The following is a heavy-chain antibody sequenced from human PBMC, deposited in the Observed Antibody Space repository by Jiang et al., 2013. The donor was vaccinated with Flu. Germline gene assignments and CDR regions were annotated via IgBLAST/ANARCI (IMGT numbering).Heavy chain of an antibody. CDR3: AKEGGDYAADY. J-gene: IGHJ4*02. D-gene: IGHD3-16*01. V-gene: IGHV3-23*01. CDR1: GFTFSSYD. CDR2: ISGSGADT. Sequence: LSCAASGFTFSSYDMSWVRQAPGKGLEWISVISGSGADTHYADSVKGRFIVSRDNSKNTLYLQMNSLRAQDTAVYYCAKEGGDYAADYWGQGTLVTVS.